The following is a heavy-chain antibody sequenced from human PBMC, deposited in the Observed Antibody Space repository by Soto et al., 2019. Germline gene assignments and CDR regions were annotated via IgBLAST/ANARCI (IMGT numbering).Heavy chain of an antibody. J-gene: IGHJ6*02. CDR2: IYPGDSDT. V-gene: IGHV5-51*01. CDR1: WYSMTNWW. CDR3: TRSGRNGYYGMDV. D-gene: IGHD1-26*01. Sequence: PXGFMKISVSGSWYSMTNWWRGWVRQMPGKGLEWMGVIYPGDSDTRYRPSFQGRVTISADKSINTAYLQWSSLKASDTAMYFCTRSGRNGYYGMDVWGQGTTVTVSS.